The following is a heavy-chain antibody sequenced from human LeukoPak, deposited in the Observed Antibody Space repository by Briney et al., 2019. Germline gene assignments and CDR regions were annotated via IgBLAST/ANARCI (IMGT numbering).Heavy chain of an antibody. CDR1: GFTFSSYG. Sequence: GGSLRLSCAASGFTFSSYGMHWVRQAPGKGLEWVAVISYDGSNKYYADSVKGRFTISRDNSKNTLYLQMNSLRAEDTAVYYCARDFRNGGSYPPAFDYWGQGTLVTVSS. J-gene: IGHJ4*02. CDR3: ARDFRNGGSYPPAFDY. D-gene: IGHD1-26*01. V-gene: IGHV3-30*03. CDR2: ISYDGSNK.